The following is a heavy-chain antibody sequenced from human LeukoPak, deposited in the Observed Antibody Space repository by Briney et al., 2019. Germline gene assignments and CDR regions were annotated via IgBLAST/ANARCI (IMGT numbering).Heavy chain of an antibody. J-gene: IGHJ4*02. V-gene: IGHV3-23*01. CDR3: AKMNASYCSGGSCYFSYFDY. CDR2: ISGSGGST. D-gene: IGHD2-15*01. CDR1: GFTFSSYA. Sequence: PGGSLRLSCAASGFTFSSYAMSWVRQAPGKGLEWVSAISGSGGSTSYPACVKGRFTISRDNSKNTLYLQMNSLRAEGTAVYYCAKMNASYCSGGSCYFSYFDYWGQGTLVTVSS.